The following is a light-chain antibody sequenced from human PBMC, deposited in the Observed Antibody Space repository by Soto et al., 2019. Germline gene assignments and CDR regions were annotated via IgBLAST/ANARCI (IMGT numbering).Light chain of an antibody. J-gene: IGKJ1*01. V-gene: IGKV1-5*03. CDR3: QQYAADSPWT. Sequence: DVQMTQSSSTLSASIGDRVTITCRASQRIDPWLAWFQQTPGKAPKVLIYKTSTLQSGVPSRFSASGSGTEFTLTISSLQPDDFATYYCQQYAADSPWTFGQGTKVDI. CDR2: KTS. CDR1: QRIDPW.